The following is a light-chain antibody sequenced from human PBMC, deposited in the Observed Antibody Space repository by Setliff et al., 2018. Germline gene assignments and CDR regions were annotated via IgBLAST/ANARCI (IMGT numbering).Light chain of an antibody. V-gene: IGLV2-14*03. CDR1: SSDVGAYNY. CDR3: CSFAGAGWV. CDR2: DVS. Sequence: QSVLAQPASVSGSPGQSITISCTGTSSDVGAYNYVSWYQQHPGKAPKLIIYDVSNRPSGVSNRFSASKSGNTASLTISGLQAEDEADYYCCSFAGAGWVFGGGTKVTV. J-gene: IGLJ3*02.